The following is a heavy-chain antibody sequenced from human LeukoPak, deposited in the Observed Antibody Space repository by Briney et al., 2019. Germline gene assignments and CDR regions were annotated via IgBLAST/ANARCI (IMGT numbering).Heavy chain of an antibody. J-gene: IGHJ4*02. CDR3: ARPRGEAYSSGWYFDY. Sequence: ASVKVSCKASGYTFTSYYMHWVRQAPGQGLEWMGIINPSGGSTSYAQKFQGRVTMTRDMSTSTVYMELSSLRSEDTAVYYCARPRGEAYSSGWYFDYWGQGTLVTVSS. V-gene: IGHV1-46*01. CDR1: GYTFTSYY. D-gene: IGHD6-19*01. CDR2: INPSGGST.